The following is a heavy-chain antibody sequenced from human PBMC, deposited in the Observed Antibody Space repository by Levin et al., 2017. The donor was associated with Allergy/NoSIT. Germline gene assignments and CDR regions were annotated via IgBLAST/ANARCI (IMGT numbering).Heavy chain of an antibody. D-gene: IGHD6-19*01. J-gene: IGHJ3*02. V-gene: IGHV3-30-3*01. CDR2: ISYDGSNK. CDR1: GFTFSSYA. CDR3: TVSYSSGPRRAFDI. Sequence: LSLTCAASGFTFSSYAMHWVRQAPGKGLEWVAVISYDGSNKYYADSVKGRFTISRDNSKNTLYLQMNSLRAEDTAVYYSTVSYSSGPRRAFDIWGQGTMVTVSS.